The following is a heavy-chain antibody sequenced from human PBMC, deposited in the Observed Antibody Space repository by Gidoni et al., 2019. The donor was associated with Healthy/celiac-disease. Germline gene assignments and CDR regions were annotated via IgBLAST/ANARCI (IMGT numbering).Heavy chain of an antibody. D-gene: IGHD6-13*01. V-gene: IGHV1-18*04. CDR3: ARGGYSSSWYPIYYFDY. CDR1: GYTFTSYG. J-gene: IGHJ4*02. CDR2: TSAYNGNT. Sequence: QVQLVQSGAEVKQPGASAKVYGKPSGYTFTSYGIRWVRQAPGQGLEWMGWTSAYNGNTNYAQKLQGRVTMTTDTSTSTAYMELRSLRSDDTAVYYCARGGYSSSWYPIYYFDYWGQGTLVTVSS.